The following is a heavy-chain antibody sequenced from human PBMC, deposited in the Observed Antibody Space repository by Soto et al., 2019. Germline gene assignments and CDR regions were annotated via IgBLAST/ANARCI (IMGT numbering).Heavy chain of an antibody. Sequence: ASVKVSCKASGYTFTGYYMHWVRQAPGQGLEWMGWINPNSGGTNYAQKFQGWVTMTRDTSISTAYMELSRLRSDDTAVYYCARGIAAAGTIGMDVWGQGTTVTVSS. D-gene: IGHD6-13*01. CDR1: GYTFTGYY. CDR3: ARGIAAAGTIGMDV. CDR2: INPNSGGT. J-gene: IGHJ6*02. V-gene: IGHV1-2*04.